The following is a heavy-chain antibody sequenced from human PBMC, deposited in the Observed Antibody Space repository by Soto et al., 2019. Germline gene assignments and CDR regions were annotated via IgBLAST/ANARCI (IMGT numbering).Heavy chain of an antibody. D-gene: IGHD2-15*01. J-gene: IGHJ4*02. Sequence: GASVKVSCTASGYTFTSYAMRWVRQAPGQRLEWMGWINAGNGNTKCSQKFQDRVTITRDTSASTAYMELSSLRSEDTAVYYCARGESVVGDYWGQGTLVTVSS. CDR1: GYTFTSYA. V-gene: IGHV1-3*01. CDR2: INAGNGNT. CDR3: ARGESVVGDY.